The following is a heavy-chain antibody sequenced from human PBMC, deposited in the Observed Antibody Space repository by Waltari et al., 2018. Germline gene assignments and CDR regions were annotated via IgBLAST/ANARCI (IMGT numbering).Heavy chain of an antibody. V-gene: IGHV3-9*01. Sequence: EVQLVESGGGLVQPGRSLRLSCAASGFTFDDYAMHWVRPAPGKGLEWVSGISWNSGSIGYADSVKGRFTISRDNAKNSLYLQMNSLRAEDTALYYCAKDMHPTTTRWAFWDYWGQGTLVTVSS. D-gene: IGHD5-12*01. J-gene: IGHJ4*02. CDR3: AKDMHPTTTRWAFWDY. CDR1: GFTFDDYA. CDR2: ISWNSGSI.